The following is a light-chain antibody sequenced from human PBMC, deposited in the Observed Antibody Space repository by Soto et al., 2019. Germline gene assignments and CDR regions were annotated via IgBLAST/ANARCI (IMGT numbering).Light chain of an antibody. Sequence: EIVLTQSPATLSLSPGERATLSCRASQSVSIYLAWYQQKPGQAPRLLIYGASSRATGIPDRFSGSGSGTDFTLTISRLEPEDFAVYYCHQYVSWTFGQGTKVDI. CDR1: QSVSIY. CDR3: HQYVSWT. CDR2: GAS. V-gene: IGKV3-20*01. J-gene: IGKJ1*01.